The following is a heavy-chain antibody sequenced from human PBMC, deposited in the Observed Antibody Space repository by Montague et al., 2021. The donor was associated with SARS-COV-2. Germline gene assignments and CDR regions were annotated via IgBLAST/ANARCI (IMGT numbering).Heavy chain of an antibody. CDR1: GGSISTTSYY. D-gene: IGHD3-10*01. Sequence: SETLSLTCTVSGGSISTTSYYWGWIRQPPGKGLEWIASIFYSGTTYYNPSLRSRVTISVQTSKNQFSLTVASVTAADTAVYYCARGARQGYGFRLGSFDYWGQGTLVTVSS. V-gene: IGHV4-39*07. J-gene: IGHJ4*02. CDR3: ARGARQGYGFRLGSFDY. CDR2: IFYSGTT.